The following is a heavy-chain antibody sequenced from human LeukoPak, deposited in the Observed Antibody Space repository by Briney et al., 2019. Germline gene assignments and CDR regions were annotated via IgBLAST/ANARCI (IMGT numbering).Heavy chain of an antibody. Sequence: ASVKVSCKASGYTFINYGITWVRQAPGQGLEWMGWIHPDSGDTNYAQMFQGRVTMTTDTSTNTAYMELRSLISDDTAVYYCARGGVTCSLFDYWGQGTLVTVSS. J-gene: IGHJ4*02. CDR1: GYTFINYG. CDR2: IHPDSGDT. D-gene: IGHD3-10*01. CDR3: ARGGVTCSLFDY. V-gene: IGHV1-18*01.